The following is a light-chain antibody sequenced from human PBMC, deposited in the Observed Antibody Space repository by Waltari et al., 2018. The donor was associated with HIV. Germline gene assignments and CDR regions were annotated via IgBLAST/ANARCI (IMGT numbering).Light chain of an antibody. CDR2: EVD. V-gene: IGLV2-14*01. CDR1: DSDFGFYNF. Sequence: SDLTQPASVSGFLGQSITISCTGADSDFGFYNFISWYQQQPGNVPKLLLYEVDTRASGVHGLFSGSKSGNTASLTISGLQVEDEGLYHCASYTADDTVLFGGGTTVTV. CDR3: ASYTADDTVL. J-gene: IGLJ2*01.